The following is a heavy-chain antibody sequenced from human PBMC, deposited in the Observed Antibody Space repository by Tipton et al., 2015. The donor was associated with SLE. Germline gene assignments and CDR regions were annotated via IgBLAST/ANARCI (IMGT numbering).Heavy chain of an antibody. D-gene: IGHD2/OR15-2a*01. CDR1: GASVRNHY. Sequence: GLVKPSETLSLTCTVSGASVRNHYWSWIRQSPGKELEWIGYVYGTGNTDYNPSLKSRVTLSVDTSKNQFSLQLTSVTAADTAVYYCARDSTRWSFWGQGTLVTVSS. CDR2: VYGTGNT. CDR3: ARDSTRWSF. J-gene: IGHJ4*02. V-gene: IGHV4-59*02.